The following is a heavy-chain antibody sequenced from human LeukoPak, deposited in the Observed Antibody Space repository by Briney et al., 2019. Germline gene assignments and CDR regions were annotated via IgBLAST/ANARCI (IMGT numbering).Heavy chain of an antibody. CDR1: GFTFSSYG. Sequence: GGSLRLSCAASGFTFSSYGMNWVRQAPGKGLEWMAFIRSDGSNKYYADSVKGRFTISRDNSKNTLYLQMNSLRAEDTAVYYCARILDSAWGELGYWGQGTLVTVSS. CDR2: IRSDGSNK. J-gene: IGHJ4*02. V-gene: IGHV3-30*02. CDR3: ARILDSAWGELGY. D-gene: IGHD6-19*01.